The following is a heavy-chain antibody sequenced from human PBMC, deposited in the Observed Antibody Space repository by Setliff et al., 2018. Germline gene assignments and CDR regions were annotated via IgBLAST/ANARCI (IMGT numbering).Heavy chain of an antibody. J-gene: IGHJ6*03. Sequence: SVKVSCKASGGTFSSHAISWVRQAPGQGLEWMGRIIPIFGTANYAQKFQGRVTITADKSTSTAYMELSSLRSEDTAVYYCAREGLIADTTYYYYYYMDVWGKGTTVTSP. D-gene: IGHD2-21*01. V-gene: IGHV1-69*06. CDR3: AREGLIADTTYYYYYYMDV. CDR2: IIPIFGTA. CDR1: GGTFSSHA.